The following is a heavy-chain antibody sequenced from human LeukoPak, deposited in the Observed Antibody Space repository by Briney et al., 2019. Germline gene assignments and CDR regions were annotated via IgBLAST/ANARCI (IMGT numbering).Heavy chain of an antibody. CDR2: ISAYNGNT. Sequence: GASVKVSCKASGYTFTSYGISWVRQAPGQGLEWMGWISAYNGNTNYAQKLQGRVTMTTDTSTSTAYMELRSLRSDDTAVYYCARDSDYRDGYKYLGNYWGQGTLVTVSS. J-gene: IGHJ4*02. D-gene: IGHD5-24*01. CDR3: ARDSDYRDGYKYLGNY. V-gene: IGHV1-18*01. CDR1: GYTFTSYG.